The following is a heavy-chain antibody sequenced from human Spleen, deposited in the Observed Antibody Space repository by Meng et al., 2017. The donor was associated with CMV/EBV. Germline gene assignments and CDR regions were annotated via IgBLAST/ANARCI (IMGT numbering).Heavy chain of an antibody. CDR1: GYTFTGYY. J-gene: IGHJ4*02. D-gene: IGHD3-22*01. CDR3: ARALQLTSPNYYDTSGYYFDLDYFDY. Sequence: ASVKVSCKASGYTFTGYYIHWVRQAPGQGLEWMGWINPNSGGTYYAHKFQDRVTMTRDTSISTVYMELSSLRSDDTAVYSCARALQLTSPNYYDTSGYYFDLDYFDYWGQGTLVTVSS. V-gene: IGHV1-2*07. CDR2: INPNSGGT.